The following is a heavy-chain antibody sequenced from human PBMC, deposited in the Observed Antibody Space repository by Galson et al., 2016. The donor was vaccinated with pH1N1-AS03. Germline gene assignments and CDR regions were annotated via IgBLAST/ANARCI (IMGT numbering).Heavy chain of an antibody. V-gene: IGHV3-7*01. CDR2: IKQDGSEK. J-gene: IGHJ4*02. D-gene: IGHD2-2*01. Sequence: SLRLSCAASGFTFSRYWMSWVRQAPGKGLEWVANIKQDGSEKDYVDSVKGRFTISGDNAKNSLYLQMNSLRAEDTAVYYCARDRGERYCSSTSCGRYFDSWGQGTLVTVSS. CDR1: GFTFSRYW. CDR3: ARDRGERYCSSTSCGRYFDS.